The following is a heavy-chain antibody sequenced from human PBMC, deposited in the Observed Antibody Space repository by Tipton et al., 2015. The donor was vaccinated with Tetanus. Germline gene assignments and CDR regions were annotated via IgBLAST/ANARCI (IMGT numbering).Heavy chain of an antibody. CDR3: AKDRNSYGPYYFDY. V-gene: IGHV3-11*01. CDR1: GFTFSDYY. J-gene: IGHJ4*02. D-gene: IGHD5-18*01. CDR2: ISSSGSTI. Sequence: SLRLSCAASGFTFSDYYMSWIRQAPGKGLEWVSYISSSGSTIYYADSVKGRFTISRDNAKNSLYLQMNSLRAEDTALYYCAKDRNSYGPYYFDYWGQGTLVTVSS.